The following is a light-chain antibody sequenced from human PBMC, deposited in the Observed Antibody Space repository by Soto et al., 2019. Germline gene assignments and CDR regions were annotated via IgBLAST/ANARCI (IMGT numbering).Light chain of an antibody. Sequence: EIVMTQSPATLSVSPGERATLSCRASQSVSSNLAWYQQKPGQAPRLLIYGASTRATAIPARFSGSGSGTEFTLTISSLQSEDVAVYYCQQYNNWPGLTFGGGTKVEIK. CDR1: QSVSSN. J-gene: IGKJ4*01. V-gene: IGKV3-15*01. CDR3: QQYNNWPGLT. CDR2: GAS.